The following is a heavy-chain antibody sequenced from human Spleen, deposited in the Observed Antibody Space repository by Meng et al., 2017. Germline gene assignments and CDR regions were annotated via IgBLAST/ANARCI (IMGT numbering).Heavy chain of an antibody. CDR3: ARGPTTMAHDFDY. D-gene: IGHD4-11*01. CDR2: INHSGST. J-gene: IGHJ4*02. V-gene: IGHV4-34*01. CDR1: GGSFSDYY. Sequence: QWWGAGCLKPSETLSLTCVVSGGSFSDYYWSWIRQPPGKGLEWIGEINHSGSTNYNPSLESRATISVDTSQNNLSLKLSSVTAADSAVYYCARGPTTMAHDFDYWGQGTLVTVSS.